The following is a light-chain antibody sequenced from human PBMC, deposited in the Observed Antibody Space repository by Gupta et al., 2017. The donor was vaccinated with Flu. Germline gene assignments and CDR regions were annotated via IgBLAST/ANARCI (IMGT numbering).Light chain of an antibody. CDR1: QSLASY. Sequence: GDRVIITCRASQSLASYLAWYQQKPGRAPRLLIYKASTLESGVPSRFSGSESGTEFTLTISSLQPDDFATYYCLQYNSYSHWTFGQGTKVEVK. V-gene: IGKV1-5*03. J-gene: IGKJ1*01. CDR2: KAS. CDR3: LQYNSYSHWT.